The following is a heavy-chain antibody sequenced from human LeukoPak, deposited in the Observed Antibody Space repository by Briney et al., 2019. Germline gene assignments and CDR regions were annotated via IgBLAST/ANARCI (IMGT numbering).Heavy chain of an antibody. CDR1: GFTFSSYW. CDR2: IKQDGSEK. Sequence: PGGSLRLSCAASGFTFSSYWMHWVRQAPGKGLEWVANIKQDGSEKYYVDSVKGRFTISRDNAKNSLYLQMNSLRAEDTAVYYCARGVVTRGCRYFDYWGQGTLVTVSS. V-gene: IGHV3-7*04. CDR3: ARGVVTRGCRYFDY. D-gene: IGHD3-22*01. J-gene: IGHJ4*02.